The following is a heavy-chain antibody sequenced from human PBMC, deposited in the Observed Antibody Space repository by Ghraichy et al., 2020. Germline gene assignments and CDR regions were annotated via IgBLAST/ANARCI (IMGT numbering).Heavy chain of an antibody. D-gene: IGHD3-10*01. J-gene: IGHJ4*02. Sequence: GGSLRLSCAASGFTFSDYWMTWVRQAPGKGLEWVANIKQDGSEKNHVDPVKGRFTISRDNAKSSLYLEMNSLRAEDTAVYYCARVGSGTHYNYFEYWGQGTLVTVSS. CDR2: IKQDGSEK. CDR1: GFTFSDYW. V-gene: IGHV3-7*01. CDR3: ARVGSGTHYNYFEY.